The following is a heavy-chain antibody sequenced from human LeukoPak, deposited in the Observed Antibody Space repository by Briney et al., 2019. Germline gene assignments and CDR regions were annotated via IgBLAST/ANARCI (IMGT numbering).Heavy chain of an antibody. V-gene: IGHV1-18*01. J-gene: IGHJ5*02. CDR3: ARVPPSVFLAKRYYYNSSGISTGWFDP. CDR1: GYTFTSYG. Sequence: ASVKVSCKASGYTFTSYGISWVRQAPGQGLEWMGWISAYNGNTNYAQKLQGRVTMTTDTSTSTAYMELRSLRSDDTAVYYCARVPPSVFLAKRYYYNSSGISTGWFDPWGQGTLVTVSS. D-gene: IGHD3-22*01. CDR2: ISAYNGNT.